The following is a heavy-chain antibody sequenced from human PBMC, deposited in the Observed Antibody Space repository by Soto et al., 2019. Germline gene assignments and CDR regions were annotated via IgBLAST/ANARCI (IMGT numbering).Heavy chain of an antibody. D-gene: IGHD1-1*01. CDR1: GFICSSYD. CDR3: AKATATSGGAFEI. CDR2: ILVGGST. Sequence: GGSVRLSCAVSGFICSSYDMSWVRQAPGKGLEWVSTILVGGSTHYEDSVKGRFTISRDTSKNTVYLQMNSLTAGDTAFYYCAKATATSGGAFEIYGQGTMVTVS. J-gene: IGHJ3*02. V-gene: IGHV3-23*01.